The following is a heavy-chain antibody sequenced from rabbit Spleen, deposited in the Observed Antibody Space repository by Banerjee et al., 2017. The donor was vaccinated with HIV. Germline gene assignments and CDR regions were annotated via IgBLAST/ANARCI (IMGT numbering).Heavy chain of an antibody. J-gene: IGHJ4*01. CDR2: IYAGGSGTT. V-gene: IGHV1S40*01. CDR3: ARSGYVGWGGDGDLTGNKL. D-gene: IGHD4-1*01. Sequence: QSLEESGGDLVKPGASLTLTCTASGFSFSGSHYMCWVRQAPGKGLEWIACIYAGGSGTTYYASWAKGRFTISKTSSTTVTLQMTSLTVADTATYFCARSGYVGWGGDGDLTGNKLWGPGTLVTVS. CDR1: GFSFSGSHY.